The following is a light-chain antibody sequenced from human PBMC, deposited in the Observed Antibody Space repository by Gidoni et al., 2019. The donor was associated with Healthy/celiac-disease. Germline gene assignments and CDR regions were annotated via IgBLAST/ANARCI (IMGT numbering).Light chain of an antibody. CDR2: WAS. CDR1: QSVLYSSNNKNY. V-gene: IGKV4-1*01. Sequence: DIVMIQSPDSLAVSLGERATINCKSSQSVLYSSNNKNYLAWYQQQPGQPPKLLIYWASTRESGVPDRFSGSGSGTDFTLTISSLQAEDVAVYYCQQYYSTPVTFGPGTKVDIK. CDR3: QQYYSTPVT. J-gene: IGKJ3*01.